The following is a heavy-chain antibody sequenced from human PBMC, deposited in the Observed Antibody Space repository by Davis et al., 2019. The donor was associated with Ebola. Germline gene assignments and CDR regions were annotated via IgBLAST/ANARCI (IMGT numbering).Heavy chain of an antibody. J-gene: IGHJ4*02. V-gene: IGHV1-18*01. Sequence: GESLKISCKGSGYSFTSYWISWVRQAPGQGLEWMGRINPNSGGTNYAQNVQGRVIMTSDTATTTAYMEVGSLRSDDTAVYYCARAQFPTTSDHWGQGTLVTVSS. CDR2: INPNSGGT. CDR3: ARAQFPTTSDH. D-gene: IGHD1-1*01. CDR1: GYSFTSYW.